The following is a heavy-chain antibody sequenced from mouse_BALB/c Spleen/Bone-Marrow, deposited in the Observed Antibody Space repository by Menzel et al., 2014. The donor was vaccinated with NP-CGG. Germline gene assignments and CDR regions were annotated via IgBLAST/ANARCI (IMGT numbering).Heavy chain of an antibody. D-gene: IGHD2-14*01. V-gene: IGHV1-15*01. CDR2: IDPETGGT. Sequence: QVQLKQSGAELVRPGASVTLSCKASDYTFTDYEMHWVKQTPVHGLEWIGAIDPETGGTAYNQKFKGKATLTADKSSSTAYMELRSLTSEDSAVYYCTRSLVRRFAYWGQGTLVTVSA. CDR1: DYTFTDYE. J-gene: IGHJ3*01. CDR3: TRSLVRRFAY.